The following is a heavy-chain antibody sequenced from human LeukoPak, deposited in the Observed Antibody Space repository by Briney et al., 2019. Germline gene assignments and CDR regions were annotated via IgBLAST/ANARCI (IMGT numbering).Heavy chain of an antibody. V-gene: IGHV4-34*01. CDR1: GGSFSGYY. J-gene: IGHJ4*02. Sequence: SETLSLTCAVYGGSFSGYYWSWIRQPPGKGLEWIGEINHSGSTNYNPSLKSRVTISVDTSKNQFSLKLSSVTAADTAEYYCARVHRSGRFDYWGQGTLVTVSS. CDR2: INHSGST. D-gene: IGHD3-10*01. CDR3: ARVHRSGRFDY.